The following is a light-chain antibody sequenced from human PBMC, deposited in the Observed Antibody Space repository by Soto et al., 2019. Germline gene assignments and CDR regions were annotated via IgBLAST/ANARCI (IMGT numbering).Light chain of an antibody. V-gene: IGKV3-15*01. Sequence: IVMTQSPATLSVSPGERATLSCRAGQSIDSKLAWYQQRPGQAPRLLIYAASTRATGIPSRFSGSGSGTDFTLTISGLQSEDFGVYYCQQYKSWRTFGQGTKVEIK. J-gene: IGKJ1*01. CDR3: QQYKSWRT. CDR2: AAS. CDR1: QSIDSK.